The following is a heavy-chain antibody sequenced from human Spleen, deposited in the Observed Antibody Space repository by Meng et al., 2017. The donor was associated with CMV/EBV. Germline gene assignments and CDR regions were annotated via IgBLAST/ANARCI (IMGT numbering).Heavy chain of an antibody. CDR2: ISSDGSST. CDR1: GFTFSRYW. V-gene: IGHV3-74*01. CDR3: AKDQRYCSSSSCYPYYYYLGMDV. Sequence: GGSLRLSCATSGFTFSRYWMHWVRQAPGKGLVWVSRISSDGSSTSYADSVKGRFTISRDNSKSALYLQMNSLRAEDTAVYFCAKDQRYCSSSSCYPYYYYLGMDVWGQGTTVTVSS. J-gene: IGHJ6*02. D-gene: IGHD2-2*01.